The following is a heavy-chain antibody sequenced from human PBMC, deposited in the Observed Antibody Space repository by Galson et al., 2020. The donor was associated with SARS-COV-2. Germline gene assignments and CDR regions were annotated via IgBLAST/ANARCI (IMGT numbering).Heavy chain of an antibody. CDR3: ARTGGMDV. CDR1: GGSLTGYY. Sequence: SQASETLSLTCAVYGGSLTGYYWSWLRQPPGKGLEWIGESNDSGSTNYTSSLKSRVTISVDMSKNQFSLKLTSVTAADTAVYYCARTGGMDVWGQGTTVTVSS. V-gene: IGHV4-34*01. J-gene: IGHJ6*02. CDR2: SNDSGST.